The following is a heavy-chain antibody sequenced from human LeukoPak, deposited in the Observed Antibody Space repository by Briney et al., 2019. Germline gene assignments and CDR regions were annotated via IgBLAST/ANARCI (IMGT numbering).Heavy chain of an antibody. J-gene: IGHJ4*02. D-gene: IGHD3-16*01. CDR3: ARGGDYDCVCGSYKGFDY. CDR2: ISSSSSYI. Sequence: GGSLRLSCAASGFTFSSYSMNWVRQAPGKGLEWVSSISSSSSYIYYADSVKGRFTISRDNAKNSLYLQMNSLRAEDTAVYYCARGGDYDCVCGSYKGFDYWGQGTLVTVSS. CDR1: GFTFSSYS. V-gene: IGHV3-21*01.